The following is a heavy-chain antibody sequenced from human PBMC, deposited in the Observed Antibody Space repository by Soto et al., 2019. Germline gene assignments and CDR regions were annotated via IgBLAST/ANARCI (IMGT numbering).Heavy chain of an antibody. D-gene: IGHD2-21*02. CDR1: GYSFSSHW. CDR2: ISPGDSDT. J-gene: IGHJ4*02. V-gene: IGHV5-51*01. CDR3: ARFVVMTATIRHYYFDY. Sequence: GESLKISCKASGYSFSSHWIGWVRQMPGKGLEWMGIISPGDSDTRNSPSFQGQVTISVDKSISTAYLQWSSLKASDTAMYYCARFVVMTATIRHYYFDYWGQGTLVTVSS.